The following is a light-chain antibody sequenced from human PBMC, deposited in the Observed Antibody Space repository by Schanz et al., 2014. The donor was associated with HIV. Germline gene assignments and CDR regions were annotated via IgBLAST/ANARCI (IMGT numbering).Light chain of an antibody. Sequence: EIVMTQSPGTLSVSPGERATLSCRASQSVSSNLAWYQQKPGQAPRLLIYGAFSRATGIPDRFSGSGSGTDFTLTISRLEPEDFATYYCQHFNSYPLTFGQGTKVALK. CDR2: GAF. J-gene: IGKJ1*01. V-gene: IGKV3D-15*01. CDR3: QHFNSYPLT. CDR1: QSVSSN.